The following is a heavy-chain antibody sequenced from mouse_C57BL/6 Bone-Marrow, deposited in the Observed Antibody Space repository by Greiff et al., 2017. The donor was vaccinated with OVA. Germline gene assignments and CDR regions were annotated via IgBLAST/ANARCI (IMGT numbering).Heavy chain of an antibody. V-gene: IGHV1-81*01. J-gene: IGHJ4*01. CDR2: IYPRSGNT. Sequence: QVQLKESGAELARPGASVKLSCKASGYTFTSYGISWVKQRTGQGLECIGEIYPRSGNTYYNEKFKGKATLTADKSSSTAYMELRSLTSEDSAVYFCASYGNYVFYAMDYWGQGTSVTVSS. CDR1: GYTFTSYG. CDR3: ASYGNYVFYAMDY. D-gene: IGHD2-1*01.